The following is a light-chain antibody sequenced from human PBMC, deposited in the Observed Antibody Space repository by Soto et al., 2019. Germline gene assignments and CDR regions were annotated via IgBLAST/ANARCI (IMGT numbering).Light chain of an antibody. V-gene: IGKV3-11*01. Sequence: EIVLTQSPATLSLSPGERATLSCRASQSVSSSLAWYQQRPGQAPRLLIYDASNRDTGIPARLSGSGSVPDFILTISSLEPDDLEVYYCQQHSNWPSSFGQGTKLQI. CDR3: QQHSNWPSS. J-gene: IGKJ2*01. CDR2: DAS. CDR1: QSVSSS.